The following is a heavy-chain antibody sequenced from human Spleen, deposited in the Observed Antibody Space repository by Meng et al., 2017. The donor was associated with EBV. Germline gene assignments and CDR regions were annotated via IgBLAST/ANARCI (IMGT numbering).Heavy chain of an antibody. CDR3: ARAGYHRPASEY. CDR2: INHSGST. CDR1: GGSFSGYY. J-gene: IGHJ4*02. V-gene: IGHV4-34*01. Sequence: QVQLQQWGAGLLKPSEXLSLTCAVYGGSFSGYYWNWIRQPPGKGLEWIGEINHSGSTNYNPSLKSRVTISVDTSKNQFSLKLSSVTAADTAVYYCARAGYHRPASEYWGQGTLVTVSS. D-gene: IGHD2-15*01.